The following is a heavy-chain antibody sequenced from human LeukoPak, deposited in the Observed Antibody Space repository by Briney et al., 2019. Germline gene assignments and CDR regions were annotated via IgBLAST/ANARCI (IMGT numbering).Heavy chain of an antibody. CDR3: ARGVYFFDY. Sequence: GGSLRLSCAASGFTFSSYGMNWVRQAPGKGLEWVSSISSSDDYRYYADSVKGRFTISRDNAKNSLYLRMNSLRAEDTAVYYCARGVYFFDYWGQGTLVTVSS. V-gene: IGHV3-21*01. CDR2: ISSSDDYR. D-gene: IGHD3-10*01. CDR1: GFTFSSYG. J-gene: IGHJ4*02.